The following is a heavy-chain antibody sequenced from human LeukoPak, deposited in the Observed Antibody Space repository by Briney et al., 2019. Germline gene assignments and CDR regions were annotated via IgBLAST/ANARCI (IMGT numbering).Heavy chain of an antibody. D-gene: IGHD3-3*01. CDR3: AREAPYDFWSEAPNAFDI. CDR2: IYYSGST. J-gene: IGHJ3*02. V-gene: IGHV4-39*07. CDR1: GGSISSSSYY. Sequence: SETLSLTCTVSGGSISSSSYYCGWIRQPPGKGLEWIGSIYYSGSTYYNPSLKSRVTMSVDTSKNQFSLKLSSVTAADTAVYYCAREAPYDFWSEAPNAFDIWGQGTMVTVSS.